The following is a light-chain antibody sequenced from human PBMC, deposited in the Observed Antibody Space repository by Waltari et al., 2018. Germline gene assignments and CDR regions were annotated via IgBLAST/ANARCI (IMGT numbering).Light chain of an antibody. CDR2: RSN. J-gene: IGLJ1*01. CDR3: AAWDDRLDSYV. Sequence: QSVLTQAPSASGTPGRGVTVSCSGRDSNIGANSVTWYQHVPGAAPKVLIYRSNQRPSGAPDRFSGSKSGTSASLAISGLRSEDEADYYCAAWDDRLDSYVFGTGTRVTVL. CDR1: DSNIGANS. V-gene: IGLV1-44*01.